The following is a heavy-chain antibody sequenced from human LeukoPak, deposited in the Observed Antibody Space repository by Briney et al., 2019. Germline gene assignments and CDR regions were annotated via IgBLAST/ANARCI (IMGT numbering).Heavy chain of an antibody. Sequence: GGSLRLFCAASGFSFRDFWMSWVRQSPGKGLGWVASINQGGSLNYYVDSVKGRFTISRDDAKSSLYVRMDSLRDEDTAVYYCARFGYSGWNLEYWGQGTLVTVSS. CDR1: GFSFRDFW. D-gene: IGHD5-12*01. CDR2: INQGGSLN. V-gene: IGHV3-7*01. CDR3: ARFGYSGWNLEY. J-gene: IGHJ4*02.